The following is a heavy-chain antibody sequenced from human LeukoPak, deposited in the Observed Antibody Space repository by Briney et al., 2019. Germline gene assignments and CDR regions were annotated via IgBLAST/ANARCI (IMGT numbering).Heavy chain of an antibody. CDR2: MNPNSGNT. J-gene: IGHJ4*02. CDR3: ARGHSSSPLQYDY. D-gene: IGHD6-6*01. Sequence: ASVKVSCKASGYTFTSYDINWVRQATGQGLEWMGWMNPNSGNTGYAQKFQGRVTMTRNTSISTAYMEPSSLRSEDTAVYYCARGHSSSPLQYDYWGQGTLVTVPS. V-gene: IGHV1-8*01. CDR1: GYTFTSYD.